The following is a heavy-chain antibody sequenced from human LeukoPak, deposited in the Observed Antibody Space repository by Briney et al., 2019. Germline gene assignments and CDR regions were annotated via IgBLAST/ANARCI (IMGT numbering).Heavy chain of an antibody. D-gene: IGHD3-10*01. J-gene: IGHJ5*02. Sequence: GGSLRLSCAVSGFTLSNYGMNWVRQAPGKGLEWMSYISSSSSTMYYADSVKGRFTISRDNAKNSLYLQMNSLRDEDTAVYYCARELYGSGANWFDPWGQGTLVTVSS. CDR1: GFTLSNYG. CDR3: ARELYGSGANWFDP. CDR2: ISSSSSTM. V-gene: IGHV3-48*02.